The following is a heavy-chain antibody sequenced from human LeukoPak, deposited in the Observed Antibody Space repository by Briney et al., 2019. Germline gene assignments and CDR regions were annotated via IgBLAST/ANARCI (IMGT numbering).Heavy chain of an antibody. CDR3: AREESIGRYQFLHDY. V-gene: IGHV1-18*01. D-gene: IGHD1-26*01. Sequence: ASVRVSCKASGYTFIRNGISWVRQAPGQGLEWRGWISPYNENTKYLQMLQGRVTLTTDTSTSTAYMELRGLTSDDTAVYYCAREESIGRYQFLHDYWGQGTLVTVSS. CDR2: ISPYNENT. CDR1: GYTFIRNG. J-gene: IGHJ4*02.